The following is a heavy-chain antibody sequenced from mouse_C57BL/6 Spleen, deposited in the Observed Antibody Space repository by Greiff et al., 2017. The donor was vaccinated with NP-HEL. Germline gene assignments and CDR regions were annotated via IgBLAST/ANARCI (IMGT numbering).Heavy chain of an antibody. CDR1: GYTFTSYW. D-gene: IGHD1-1*01. J-gene: IGHJ2*01. Sequence: QVQLQQPGAELVKPGASVKLSCKASGYTFTSYWMHWVKQRPGQGLEWIGMIHPNSGSTNYNEKFKSKATLTVDKSSSTAYMQLSSLTSEDSAVYYCARGAHYGSSSYYFDYWCQGTTLTVSS. CDR2: IHPNSGST. V-gene: IGHV1-64*01. CDR3: ARGAHYGSSSYYFDY.